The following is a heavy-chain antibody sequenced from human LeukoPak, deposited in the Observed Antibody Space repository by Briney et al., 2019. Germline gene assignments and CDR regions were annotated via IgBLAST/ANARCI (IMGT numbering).Heavy chain of an antibody. CDR2: ISYDGSNK. J-gene: IGHJ4*02. V-gene: IGHV3-30*18. CDR1: GFTFSSYG. D-gene: IGHD7-27*01. CDR3: AKDRDGDLFDY. Sequence: GGSLRLSCAASGFTFSSYGMHWVRQAPGKGLEWVAVISYDGSNKYYADSVKGRFTISRDNFKNTLYLQMNSLRAEDTAVYYCAKDRDGDLFDYWGQGTLVTVSS.